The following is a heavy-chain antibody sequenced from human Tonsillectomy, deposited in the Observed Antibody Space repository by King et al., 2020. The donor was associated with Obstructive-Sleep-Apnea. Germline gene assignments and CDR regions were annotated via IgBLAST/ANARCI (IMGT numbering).Heavy chain of an antibody. Sequence: VQLQESGPGLVKPSETLSLTCTVSGGFISSYYWSWIRQPAGMGLEWIGYIYYSVSTNYNPSLKSRVTISVDTSKNKSSLKLTSVTAADTAVYYCARESSGDYQAFDYWGQGTLVTVSS. CDR1: GGFISSYY. CDR2: IYYSVST. V-gene: IGHV4-59*12. J-gene: IGHJ4*02. D-gene: IGHD3-22*01. CDR3: ARESSGDYQAFDY.